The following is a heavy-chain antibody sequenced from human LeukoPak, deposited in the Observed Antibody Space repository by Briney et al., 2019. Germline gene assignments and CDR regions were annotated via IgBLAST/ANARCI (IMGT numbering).Heavy chain of an antibody. CDR3: TRRYGGHSGWSGYHDS. CDR2: IRSDGSST. J-gene: IGHJ4*02. Sequence: GGSLRLSCVASGFSFSAYIMHWVRQAPGKGLEYVSAIRSDGSSTFYPNSVEGRFTISRDNSKSTLYLQMGSLRAEGTAVYYCTRRYGGHSGWSGYHDSWGQGTLVTVSS. V-gene: IGHV3-64*01. D-gene: IGHD6-19*01. CDR1: GFSFSAYI.